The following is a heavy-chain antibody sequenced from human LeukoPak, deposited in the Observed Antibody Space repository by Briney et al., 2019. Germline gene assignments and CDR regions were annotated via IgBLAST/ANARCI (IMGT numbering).Heavy chain of an antibody. D-gene: IGHD3-3*01. Sequence: GGSLRLSCAASGFTFSSYGMHWVRQAPGKGLEWVAFIRYDGSSKYYADSVKGRFTISRDNSKNTLYLQMNSLRAEDTAVYYCAKDRIFGVVDVDYWGQGTLVTVSS. V-gene: IGHV3-30*02. J-gene: IGHJ4*02. CDR1: GFTFSSYG. CDR2: IRYDGSSK. CDR3: AKDRIFGVVDVDY.